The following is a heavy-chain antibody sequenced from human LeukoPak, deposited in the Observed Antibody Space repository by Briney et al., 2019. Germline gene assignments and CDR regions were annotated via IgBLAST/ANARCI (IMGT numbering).Heavy chain of an antibody. CDR1: GFTLSNYA. V-gene: IGHV3-23*01. Sequence: GGSLRLSYAASGFTLSNYAMTWVRQAPGKGLQWVSAISGDAIYTYYLDSVRGRFTTSRDNSKNTLFLQMNSLRADDTAVYYCAKNYGTSRPFYDYWGQGIVVTVSS. J-gene: IGHJ4*02. CDR3: AKNYGTSRPFYDY. CDR2: ISGDAIYT. D-gene: IGHD4-17*01.